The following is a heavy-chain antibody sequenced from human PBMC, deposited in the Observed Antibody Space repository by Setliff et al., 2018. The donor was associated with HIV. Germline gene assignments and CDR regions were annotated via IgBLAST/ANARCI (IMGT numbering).Heavy chain of an antibody. J-gene: IGHJ6*02. V-gene: IGHV3-49*04. D-gene: IGHD2-15*01. CDR3: ARGGPGGRFYYNGLDV. Sequence: GGSLRLSCTGSGFNFGDNGMGWVRQAPGKGLEWLGFIRSKANGGTTENAASVKGRFTISRDDSKSIAYLQMKSLKSEDTAVYYCARGGPGGRFYYNGLDVWGQGTAVTVSS. CDR1: GFNFGDNG. CDR2: IRSKANGGTT.